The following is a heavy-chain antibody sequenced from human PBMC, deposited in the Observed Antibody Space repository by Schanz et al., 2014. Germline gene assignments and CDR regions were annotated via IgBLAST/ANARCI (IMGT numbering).Heavy chain of an antibody. V-gene: IGHV3-23*04. D-gene: IGHD6-19*01. Sequence: VQLVESGGGVVQPGRSLRLSCAASGFTFSNYAMNWVRQAPGRGLEWVSGITRQGTTYYADFVKGRFSISRDLSSNTLYLQMNSLRADDSAIYYCAKDHPSSGWPAFDVWGQGTQVTVSS. CDR3: AKDHPSSGWPAFDV. CDR1: GFTFSNYA. CDR2: ITRQGTT. J-gene: IGHJ4*02.